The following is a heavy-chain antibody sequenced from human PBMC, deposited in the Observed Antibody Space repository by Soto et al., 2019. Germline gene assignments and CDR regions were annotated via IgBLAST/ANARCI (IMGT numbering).Heavy chain of an antibody. CDR2: IYPGDSDT. V-gene: IGHV5-51*01. J-gene: IGHJ6*02. D-gene: IGHD6-13*01. Sequence: PGESLKISCKGSGYSFTSYWIGWVRQMPGKGLEWMGIIYPGDSDTRYSPSFQGQVTISADKSISTAYLQWSGLKASDTAMYYCARHYSSSSWYYYYYYGMDVWGQGTTVTVSS. CDR1: GYSFTSYW. CDR3: ARHYSSSSWYYYYYYGMDV.